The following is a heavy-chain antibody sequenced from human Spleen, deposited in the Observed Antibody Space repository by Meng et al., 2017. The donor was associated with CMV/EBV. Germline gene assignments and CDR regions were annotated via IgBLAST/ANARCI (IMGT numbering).Heavy chain of an antibody. CDR2: INPNSGGT. CDR3: ASSIIMIRGVTAY. J-gene: IGHJ4*02. D-gene: IGHD3-10*01. CDR1: GHTLTGSY. Sequence: ASVKVSCKASGHTLTGSYVHWVRQAPGQRPEWMGWINPNSGGTNFAQKFQGRVTMTRDTSISTVYMELRRLRSDDTAVYFCASSIIMIRGVTAYWGQGSLVTVS. V-gene: IGHV1-2*02.